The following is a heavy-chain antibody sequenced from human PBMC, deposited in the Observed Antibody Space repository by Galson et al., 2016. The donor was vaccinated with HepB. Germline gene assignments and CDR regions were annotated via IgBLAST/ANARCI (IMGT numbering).Heavy chain of an antibody. J-gene: IGHJ4*02. D-gene: IGHD1-26*01. CDR1: LDSISNNYW. CDR2: IHQGGTT. CDR3: ARDVGIAADAGLDS. Sequence: SETLSLTCAVSLDSISNNYWWAWVRQAPGQGLEWIGEIHQGGTTTYNPSLQSRVNMSVDKSRNQFSLNLTSVTAADTAVYFCARDVGIAADAGLDSWGQGTLVTVSS. V-gene: IGHV4-4*02.